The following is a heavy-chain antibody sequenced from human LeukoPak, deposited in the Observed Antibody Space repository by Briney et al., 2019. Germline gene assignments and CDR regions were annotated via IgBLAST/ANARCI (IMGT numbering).Heavy chain of an antibody. V-gene: IGHV4-59*01. CDR1: GGSLSSYY. CDR2: IYYSGSS. D-gene: IGHD6-19*01. Sequence: SETLSLTCTVSGGSLSSYYWSWIRQPPGKGLEWIGYIYYSGSSHYNPSLKSRVTISLDTSKNLFSLRLNSMTAADTAVYYCARERVVSVAGTRARWFDPWGQGTLVTVSS. J-gene: IGHJ5*02. CDR3: ARERVVSVAGTRARWFDP.